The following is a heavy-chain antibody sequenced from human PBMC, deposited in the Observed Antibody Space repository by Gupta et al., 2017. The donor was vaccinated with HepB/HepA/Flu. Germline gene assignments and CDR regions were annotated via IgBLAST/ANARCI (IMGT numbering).Heavy chain of an antibody. V-gene: IGHV4-39*01. CDR3: ASVERYCSSTSCYKAVGNWFDP. D-gene: IGHD2-2*02. J-gene: IGHJ5*02. Sequence: QLQLQESGPGLVKPSETLSLTCPVSGGSISSSSYYWGWIRQPPGKGLEWIGSIYYSGSTYYNPSLKSRVTISVDTSKNQFSLKLSSVTAADTAVYYCASVERYCSSTSCYKAVGNWFDPWGQGTLVTVSS. CDR1: GGSISSSSYY. CDR2: IYYSGST.